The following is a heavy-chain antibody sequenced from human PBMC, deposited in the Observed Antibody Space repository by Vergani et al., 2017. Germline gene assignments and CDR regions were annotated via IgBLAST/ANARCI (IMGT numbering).Heavy chain of an antibody. J-gene: IGHJ6*02. CDR1: GFTFSSYG. V-gene: IGHV3-7*01. D-gene: IGHD3-10*01. CDR2: VNQDGSEK. Sequence: VQLVESGGGVVQPGGSLRLSCAASGFTFSSYGMNWVRQAPGKGLEWVANVNQDGSEKYYVDSVRGRFTISRDNAKNSIFLQMNRLRAEDTAMYFYVRIPLMRRSSGNYGINYYHGMDVWGQGTPVIVSS. CDR3: VRIPLMRRSSGNYGINYYHGMDV.